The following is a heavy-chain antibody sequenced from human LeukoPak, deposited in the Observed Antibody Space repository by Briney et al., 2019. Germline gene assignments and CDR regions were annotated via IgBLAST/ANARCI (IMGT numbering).Heavy chain of an antibody. J-gene: IGHJ4*02. Sequence: GGSLRLSCAASGFTFRSYWMSWVRQAPGKGLEWVANINQDGSEKYYVDSVKGRFTISRDNAKNSLYLQMNSLRAEDTAVYYCARLYYDSSGYASFDYWGQGTLVTVSS. V-gene: IGHV3-7*01. CDR2: INQDGSEK. CDR1: GFTFRSYW. CDR3: ARLYYDSSGYASFDY. D-gene: IGHD3-22*01.